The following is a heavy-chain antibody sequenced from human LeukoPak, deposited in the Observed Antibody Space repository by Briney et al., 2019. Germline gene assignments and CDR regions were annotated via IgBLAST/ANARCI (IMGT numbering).Heavy chain of an antibody. D-gene: IGHD3-9*01. CDR1: GGSISSYY. Sequence: SETLSLTCTVSGGSISSYYWSWIRQPPGRGLEWFGYIYYSGSTNYNPSLKSRVTVSVDTSKNQFSLKMSSVTAADTAVYYCARVLVDILTGYYYFDYWGQGTLVTVSS. V-gene: IGHV4-59*12. J-gene: IGHJ4*02. CDR3: ARVLVDILTGYYYFDY. CDR2: IYYSGST.